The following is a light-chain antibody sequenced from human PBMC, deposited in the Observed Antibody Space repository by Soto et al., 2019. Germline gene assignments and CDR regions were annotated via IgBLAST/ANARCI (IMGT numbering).Light chain of an antibody. J-gene: IGLJ2*01. V-gene: IGLV2-14*01. CDR2: DVT. CDR1: RSDVGGYNF. CDR3: SSYTSTNTLV. Sequence: QSALTQPAAVSGSPGQSITISCTGTRSDVGGYNFVSWYQQHPGKVAKLLIYDVTHRPSGVSHRFSASKSANTASLTISGLQAEDEVDYYCSSYTSTNTLVFGGGTKLTVL.